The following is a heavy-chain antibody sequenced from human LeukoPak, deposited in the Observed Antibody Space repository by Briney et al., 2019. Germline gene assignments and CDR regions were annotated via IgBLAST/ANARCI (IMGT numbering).Heavy chain of an antibody. Sequence: GGSLRLSCAASGFTFSSYSMNWVRQAPGKGLEWVSSISSSSSYIYYADSVKGRFTISRDNAKNSLYLQMNSLRAEDTAVYYCARVKWDPRQIDYWGQGTLVTVSS. CDR1: GFTFSSYS. V-gene: IGHV3-21*01. CDR2: ISSSSSYI. J-gene: IGHJ4*02. D-gene: IGHD1-26*01. CDR3: ARVKWDPRQIDY.